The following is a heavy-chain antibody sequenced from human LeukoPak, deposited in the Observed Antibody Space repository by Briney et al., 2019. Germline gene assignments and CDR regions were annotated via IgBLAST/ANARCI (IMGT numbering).Heavy chain of an antibody. CDR3: ARIPKKGPYYYDSSGYSP. CDR2: IYPGDSDT. J-gene: IGHJ5*02. V-gene: IGHV5-51*01. CDR1: GYSFTSYW. Sequence: GESLQISCKGSGYSFTSYWIGWVRQMPGKGLEWMGIIYPGDSDTRYSPSFQGQVTISADKSISTAYLQWSSLKASDTAMYYCARIPKKGPYYYDSSGYSPWGQGTLVTVSS. D-gene: IGHD3-22*01.